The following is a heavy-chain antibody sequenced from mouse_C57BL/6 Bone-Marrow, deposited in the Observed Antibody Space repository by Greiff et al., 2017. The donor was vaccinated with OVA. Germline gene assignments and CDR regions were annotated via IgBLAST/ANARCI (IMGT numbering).Heavy chain of an antibody. Sequence: VQLLQPGAELVKPGASVKLSCKASGYTFTSYWMHWVKQRPGQGLEWIGMIHPNSGSTNYNEKFKSKATLTVDKSSSTAYMQLSSLTSEDSAVYYCARGGTGASDYWGQGTTLTVSS. CDR2: IHPNSGST. V-gene: IGHV1-64*01. J-gene: IGHJ2*01. D-gene: IGHD1-1*02. CDR3: ARGGTGASDY. CDR1: GYTFTSYW.